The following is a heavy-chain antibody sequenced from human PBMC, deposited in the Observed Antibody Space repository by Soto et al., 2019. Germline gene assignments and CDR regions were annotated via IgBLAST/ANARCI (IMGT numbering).Heavy chain of an antibody. V-gene: IGHV1-46*03. J-gene: IGHJ3*02. D-gene: IGHD6-6*01. CDR2: INPSGGST. CDR1: GYTFTSYY. CDR3: AREGSIAARGDAFDI. Sequence: ASVKVSCKASGYTFTSYYMHWVRQAPGQGLEWMGIINPSGGSTSYAQKFQGRVTMTRDTSTSTVYMELSSLRSEDTAVYYCAREGSIAARGDAFDIWGQGTMVTV.